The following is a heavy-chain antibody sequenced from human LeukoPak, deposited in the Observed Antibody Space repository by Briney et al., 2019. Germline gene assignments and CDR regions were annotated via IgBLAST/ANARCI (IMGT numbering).Heavy chain of an antibody. CDR2: IRYDGNNK. J-gene: IGHJ4*02. CDR3: AKTMSPYYYDSSGF. CDR1: GFTFSSYG. Sequence: AGGSLRLSCAASGFTFSSYGMHWVRQAPGKGLEWVAFIRYDGNNKYYADSVKGRFTISRDNSKNTLYLQMNSLRTEDTAVYYCAKTMSPYYYDSSGFWGQGTLVTVTS. D-gene: IGHD3-22*01. V-gene: IGHV3-30*02.